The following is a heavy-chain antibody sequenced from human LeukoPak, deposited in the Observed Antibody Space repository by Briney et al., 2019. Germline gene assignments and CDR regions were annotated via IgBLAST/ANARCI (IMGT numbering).Heavy chain of an antibody. CDR1: GFTFNNYG. Sequence: QAGRSLRLSCAASGFTFNNYGMHWVRQAPGKGLEWVAIISYDGSNTYYADSVKGRFTISRDNSKNTLYLQMSSLRAEDTAVYYCANENYYGSGSYADHWGQGTLVTVSS. V-gene: IGHV3-30*18. CDR2: ISYDGSNT. D-gene: IGHD3-10*01. J-gene: IGHJ4*02. CDR3: ANENYYGSGSYADH.